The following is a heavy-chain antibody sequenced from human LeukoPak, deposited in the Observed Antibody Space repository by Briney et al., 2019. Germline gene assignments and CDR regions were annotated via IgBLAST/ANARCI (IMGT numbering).Heavy chain of an antibody. Sequence: GGSLRLSCAASGFTFSSYAMSWVRQAPGEGLEWVSAISGSGGSTYYADSVKGRFTISRDNSKNTLYLQMNSLRAEDTAVYYCAKHDTAMVSFFDYWGQGTLVTVSS. CDR1: GFTFSSYA. V-gene: IGHV3-23*01. D-gene: IGHD5-18*01. CDR3: AKHDTAMVSFFDY. J-gene: IGHJ4*02. CDR2: ISGSGGST.